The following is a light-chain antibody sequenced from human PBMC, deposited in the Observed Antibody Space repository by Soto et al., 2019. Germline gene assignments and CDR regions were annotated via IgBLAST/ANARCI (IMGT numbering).Light chain of an antibody. CDR2: EVN. V-gene: IGLV2-8*01. CDR1: SSDVGGYNY. Sequence: QSDLTQPPSASGSPGQSVTISCTGTSSDVGGYNYVSWYQQYSGKATKLILYEVNRRPSGVPDRFSGSKSGNTASLTVSGLQPEDEAHYHCRSYAGRGNWLFGGGTQLTVL. J-gene: IGLJ2*01. CDR3: RSYAGRGNWL.